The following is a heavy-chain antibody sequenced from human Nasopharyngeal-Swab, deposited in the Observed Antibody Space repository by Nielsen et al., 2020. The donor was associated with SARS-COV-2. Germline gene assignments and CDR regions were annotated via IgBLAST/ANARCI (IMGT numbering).Heavy chain of an antibody. J-gene: IGHJ6*02. V-gene: IGHV1-18*01. CDR1: GYTFTSYG. CDR2: ISAYNGNT. D-gene: IGHD2-2*01. CDR3: AKKNEKNIVPAASEPSLYYYYYGMDV. Sequence: ASVKVSCKASGYTFTSYGISWVRQAPGQGLEWMGWISAYNGNTNYAQKLQGRVTMTTDTSTSTAYMELRSLRSDDTDRYYCAKKNEKNIVPAASEPSLYYYYYGMDVWGQGTTVTVSS.